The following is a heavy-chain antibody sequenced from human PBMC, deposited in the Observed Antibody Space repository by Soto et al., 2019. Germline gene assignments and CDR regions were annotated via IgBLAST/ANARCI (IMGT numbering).Heavy chain of an antibody. Sequence: QVQLVQSGSEVKRPGASVKVSCKASGYTFDTYGISWVRQAPGQGLEWMGWISAYNGHTDYAQRFQGRVTMTTDTSTNTVSLELRGLRSDDTAVYYCARRRTWGARDFDYWGQGTLVTVSS. CDR1: GYTFDTYG. D-gene: IGHD3-16*01. J-gene: IGHJ4*02. V-gene: IGHV1-18*01. CDR3: ARRRTWGARDFDY. CDR2: ISAYNGHT.